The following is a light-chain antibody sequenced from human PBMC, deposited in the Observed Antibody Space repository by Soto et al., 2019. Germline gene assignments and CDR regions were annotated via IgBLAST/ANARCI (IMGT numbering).Light chain of an antibody. Sequence: DIVMTQSPDSLAVSLGERATINCKSSQSVLSSSNNKNYLAWYQQKPGQPPKLLIYWASTRESGVPDRISGSGSGTDFTLTISSLQAEDVAVYYCQQYYSTPRWTFGQGTKVEIK. CDR3: QQYYSTPRWT. CDR2: WAS. CDR1: QSVLSSSNNKNY. J-gene: IGKJ1*01. V-gene: IGKV4-1*01.